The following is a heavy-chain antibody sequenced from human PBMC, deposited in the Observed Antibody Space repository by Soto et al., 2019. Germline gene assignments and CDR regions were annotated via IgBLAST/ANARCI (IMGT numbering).Heavy chain of an antibody. CDR3: ARDQRSYSSSDYYGMDV. CDR2: ISYDGSNK. CDR1: GFTFSSYA. V-gene: IGHV3-30-3*01. Sequence: QVQLVESGGGVVQPGRSLRLSCAASGFTFSSYAMHWVRQAPGKGLEWVAVISYDGSNKYYADSVKGRFTISRDNSKNTLYLQMNSLRAEDTAVYYCARDQRSYSSSDYYGMDVWGQGTTVTVSS. J-gene: IGHJ6*02. D-gene: IGHD2-21*01.